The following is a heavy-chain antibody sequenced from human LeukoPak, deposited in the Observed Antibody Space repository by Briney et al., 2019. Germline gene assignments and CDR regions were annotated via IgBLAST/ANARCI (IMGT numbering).Heavy chain of an antibody. V-gene: IGHV3-48*03. CDR3: ARSTTVVT. D-gene: IGHD4-23*01. J-gene: IGHJ5*02. Sequence: GGSLRLSCAASGFTFSSYEMNWVRQAPGKGLEWVSYISSSSSTIYYADSVKGRFTISRDNAKNSLYLQMNSLRAEDTAVYYCARSTTVVTWGQGTLVTVSS. CDR2: ISSSSSTI. CDR1: GFTFSSYE.